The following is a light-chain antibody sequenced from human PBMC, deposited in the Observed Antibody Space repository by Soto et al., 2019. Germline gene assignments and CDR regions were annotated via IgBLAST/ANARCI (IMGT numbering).Light chain of an antibody. V-gene: IGLV1-40*01. CDR1: SSNIGAGYD. CDR2: GNK. CDR3: SSYTAGRTFV. J-gene: IGLJ2*01. Sequence: QSVLTQPPSVSGAPGQRITISCTGSSSNIGAGYDVHWYQHLPGTAPKLLIFGNKNRPSGVPDRFSGSKSGTTASLTISGLQADDEAEYFCSSYTAGRTFVFGGGTKLTVL.